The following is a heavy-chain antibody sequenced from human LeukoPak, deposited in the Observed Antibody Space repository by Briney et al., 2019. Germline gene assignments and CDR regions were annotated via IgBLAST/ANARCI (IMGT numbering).Heavy chain of an antibody. Sequence: GGSLRLSCAASGFTFSSYDMNWVRQAPGKGLEWVSHISSSGSSIYYADSVMGRFTISRDNAKNSLYLQMNSLRAEDTAVYYCARGGYERSLANWGQGTLVTVSS. CDR3: ARGGYERSLAN. V-gene: IGHV3-48*03. CDR2: ISSSGSSI. CDR1: GFTFSSYD. J-gene: IGHJ4*02. D-gene: IGHD5-12*01.